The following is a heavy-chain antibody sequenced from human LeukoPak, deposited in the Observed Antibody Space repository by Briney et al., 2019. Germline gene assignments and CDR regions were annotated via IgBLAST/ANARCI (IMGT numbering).Heavy chain of an antibody. CDR3: ARESNHYYHSMNWFDP. J-gene: IGHJ5*02. CDR2: INPSGGST. D-gene: IGHD3-22*01. CDR1: GYTFTSYY. V-gene: IGHV1-46*01. Sequence: ASVKVSCKASGYTFTSYYMHWVRQAPGQGLEWMGIINPSGGSTSYAQKFQGRVTITADESTSTAYMELSSLRSEDTAVYYCARESNHYYHSMNWFDPWGQGTLVTVSS.